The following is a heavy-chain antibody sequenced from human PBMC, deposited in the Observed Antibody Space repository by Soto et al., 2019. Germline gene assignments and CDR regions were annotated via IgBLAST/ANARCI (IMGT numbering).Heavy chain of an antibody. Sequence: GASVKVSCKASGGTFSSYSISWVRQAPGQGLEWMGWISAYNGNTNYAQKLQGRVTMTTDTSTSTAYMELRSLRSDDTAVYYCARTLHDQFLEWLFDYWGQGTLVTVSS. CDR1: GGTFSSYS. CDR2: ISAYNGNT. J-gene: IGHJ4*02. CDR3: ARTLHDQFLEWLFDY. V-gene: IGHV1-18*01. D-gene: IGHD3-3*01.